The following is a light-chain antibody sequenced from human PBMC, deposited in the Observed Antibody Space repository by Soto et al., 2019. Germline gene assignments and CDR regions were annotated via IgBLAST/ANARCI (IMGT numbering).Light chain of an antibody. CDR3: QQADSFPSIT. Sequence: DIQMTQSPSSVSASVGDRVTFTCRASQDISGWLAWYQQKPGRAPKLLIYAASTLENGVPSRFSGSGSGTDFTLTISSLQPEDSATYFCQQADSFPSITFGQGTRLEMK. CDR1: QDISGW. CDR2: AAS. V-gene: IGKV1D-12*01. J-gene: IGKJ5*01.